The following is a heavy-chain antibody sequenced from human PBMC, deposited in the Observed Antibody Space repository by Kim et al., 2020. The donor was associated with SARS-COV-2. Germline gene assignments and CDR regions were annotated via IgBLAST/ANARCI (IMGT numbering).Heavy chain of an antibody. CDR2: ISGSGGST. CDR3: AKAYSSGWYGSDY. Sequence: GGSLRLSCAASGFTFSSYAMSWVRQAPGKGLEWVSAISGSGGSTYYADTVKGRFTTSRDNSKNTLDLQMNSLRGEETAVYYCAKAYSSGWYGSDYWGQVTVVTVSS. D-gene: IGHD6-19*01. CDR1: GFTFSSYA. J-gene: IGHJ4*02. V-gene: IGHV3-23*01.